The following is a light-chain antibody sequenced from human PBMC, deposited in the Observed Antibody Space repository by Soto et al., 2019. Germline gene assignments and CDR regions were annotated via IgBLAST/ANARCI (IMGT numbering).Light chain of an antibody. V-gene: IGLV1-44*01. Sequence: QSVLTQPASASGTPGQRVTISCSGSSSNIGSKSVNWYQQLPGTAPKLLIYNKDQRPSGVPDRFSGSKSGTSASLAISGLQSEDEADYYCATWDYSLNGWVFGGGTKLTVL. CDR1: SSNIGSKS. J-gene: IGLJ3*02. CDR2: NKD. CDR3: ATWDYSLNGWV.